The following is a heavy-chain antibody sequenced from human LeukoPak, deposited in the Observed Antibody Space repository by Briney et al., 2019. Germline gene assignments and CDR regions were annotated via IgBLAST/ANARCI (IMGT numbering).Heavy chain of an antibody. D-gene: IGHD3-10*01. CDR2: IKQDGSEK. V-gene: IGHV3-7*05. J-gene: IGHJ4*02. CDR1: GFTFRSCW. Sequence: GGSLRLSCAACGFTFRSCWLSWVRQAPGKGLEWVANIKQDGSEKYYVDSVKGRFTISRDNAENSLYLQMNGLRAEDTAVYYCVVGGSWFAYWGQGTLVTVSS. CDR3: VVGGSWFAY.